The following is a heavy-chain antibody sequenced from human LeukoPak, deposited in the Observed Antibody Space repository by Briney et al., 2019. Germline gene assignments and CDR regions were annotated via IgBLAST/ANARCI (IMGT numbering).Heavy chain of an antibody. CDR3: ARASRDGYNQNFDH. D-gene: IGHD5-24*01. V-gene: IGHV5-51*01. J-gene: IGHJ4*02. Sequence: GESLPISCNALGYSSSSYWNTWVRQRPGKGLEWMGIIYPGGSESRYDPSFQGQVTISAHSSTSTAYQQWSSLRASDTAMYYCARASRDGYNQNFDHWGQGTLVTVSS. CDR1: GYSSSSYW. CDR2: IYPGGSES.